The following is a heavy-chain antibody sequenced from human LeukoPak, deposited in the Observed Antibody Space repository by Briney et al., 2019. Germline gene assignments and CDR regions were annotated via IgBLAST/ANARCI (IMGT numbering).Heavy chain of an antibody. CDR2: IIPIFGTA. D-gene: IGHD1-26*01. CDR3: AREYRSWDWYFDL. J-gene: IGHJ2*01. Sequence: GASVKVSCKASGGTFSSYAISWVRQAPGQGLEWMGGIIPIFGTANYAQKFQGRVTITADESTSTAYIELSSLRSEDTAVYYCAREYRSWDWYFDLWGRGTLVTVSS. V-gene: IGHV1-69*01. CDR1: GGTFSSYA.